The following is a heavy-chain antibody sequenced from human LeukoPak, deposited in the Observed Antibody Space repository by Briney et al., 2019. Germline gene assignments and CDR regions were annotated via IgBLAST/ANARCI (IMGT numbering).Heavy chain of an antibody. CDR1: GGSISSYY. V-gene: IGHV4-59*01. CDR2: ICYSGST. D-gene: IGHD3-10*01. CDR3: ARERPHRVFGSGSYYYYFDY. J-gene: IGHJ4*02. Sequence: SETLSLTCTVSGGSISSYYWSWIRQPPGKGLEWIGYICYSGSTNYNPSLKSRVTISVDTSKNQFSLKLSSVTAADTAVYYCARERPHRVFGSGSYYYYFDYWGQGTLVTVSS.